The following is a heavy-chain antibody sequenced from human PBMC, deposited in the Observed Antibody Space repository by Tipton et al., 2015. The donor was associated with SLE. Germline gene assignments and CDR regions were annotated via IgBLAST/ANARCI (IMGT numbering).Heavy chain of an antibody. Sequence: LSLTCTVSGASISSGGFYWSWIRQRPGKGLEWIWNTHYSGNTYYTPSLKSRITISLDTSKNQFSLRLSLVTDADTAVYYCARERYYYDSSGYYTDCFDPWGQGPLVNVSS. CDR1: GASISSGGFY. V-gene: IGHV4-31*03. D-gene: IGHD3-22*01. CDR3: ARERYYYDSSGYYTDCFDP. CDR2: THYSGNT. J-gene: IGHJ5*02.